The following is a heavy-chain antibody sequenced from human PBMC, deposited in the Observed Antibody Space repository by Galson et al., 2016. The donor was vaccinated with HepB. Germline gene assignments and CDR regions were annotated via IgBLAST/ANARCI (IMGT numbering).Heavy chain of an antibody. CDR1: GFLFRSYG. CDR2: ISRSGDST. CDR3: VQGSTAPAV. D-gene: IGHD1-26*01. J-gene: IGHJ6*04. V-gene: IGHV3-23*01. Sequence: SLRLSCAGSGFLFRSYGMHWVRQAPGKGLEVVSSISRSGDSTDYADSVKGRFTISRDNSKNTLSLQMNSLRADDAAIYYCVQGSTAPAVWGKGTTVSVSS.